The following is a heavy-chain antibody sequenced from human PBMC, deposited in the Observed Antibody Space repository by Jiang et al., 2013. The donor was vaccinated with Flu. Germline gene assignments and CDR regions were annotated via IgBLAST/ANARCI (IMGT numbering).Heavy chain of an antibody. CDR3: ASSTLRYYDFWTGSHDAFDI. D-gene: IGHD3-3*01. Sequence: GLVKPSETLSLTCTVSGGFISSSSYFWGWIRQPPGKGLEWIGSLYYSGSTYNNPSLKSRVTISADTSKNHFSLKLSSVTAADTAVYFCASSTLRYYDFWTGSHDAFDIWGQGTMVTVSS. CDR2: LYYSGST. J-gene: IGHJ3*02. V-gene: IGHV4-39*02. CDR1: GGFISSSSYF.